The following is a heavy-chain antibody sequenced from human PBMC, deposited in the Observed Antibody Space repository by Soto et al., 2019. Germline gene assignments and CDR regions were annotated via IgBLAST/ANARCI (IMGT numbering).Heavy chain of an antibody. CDR1: GGTFSSYA. V-gene: IGHV1-69*06. Sequence: QVHLVQSGAEVKKPGSSVKVSCKASGGTFSSYAFNWVRQAPGQGLEWMGGIIPVFGTTNYAQKFQGRVTITAVKSTSTAYMEVSSLRSDDTGVYYCASLALSAISIDDWGQGTLVSVSS. CDR3: ASLALSAISIDD. CDR2: IIPVFGTT. D-gene: IGHD1-26*01. J-gene: IGHJ4*02.